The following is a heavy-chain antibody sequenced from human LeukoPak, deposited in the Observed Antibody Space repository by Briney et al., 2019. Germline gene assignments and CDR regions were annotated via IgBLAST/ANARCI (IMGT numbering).Heavy chain of an antibody. CDR3: ARLPQQQLVRDWFDP. CDR1: GGSFSGYY. D-gene: IGHD6-13*01. V-gene: IGHV4-34*01. J-gene: IGHJ5*02. Sequence: SETLSLTCAVYGGSFSGYYWSWIRQPPGKGLEWIGEINHSGSTNYNPSLKSRVTISVDTSKNQLSLKLSSVTAADTAVYYCARLPQQQLVRDWFDPWGQGTLVTVSS. CDR2: INHSGST.